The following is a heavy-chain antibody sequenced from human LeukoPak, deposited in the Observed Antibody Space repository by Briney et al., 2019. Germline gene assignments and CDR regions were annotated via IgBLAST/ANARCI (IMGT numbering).Heavy chain of an antibody. CDR1: GGAFSSYA. D-gene: IGHD6-19*01. J-gene: IGHJ4*02. Sequence: SVKVSCKASGGAFSSYAISWVRQAPGQGLEWMGRIIPIFGTANYAQKFQGRVTITTDESASTAYMELSSLRSEDTAVYYCARDPPSGWYPFDYWGQGTLVTVSS. V-gene: IGHV1-69*05. CDR2: IIPIFGTA. CDR3: ARDPPSGWYPFDY.